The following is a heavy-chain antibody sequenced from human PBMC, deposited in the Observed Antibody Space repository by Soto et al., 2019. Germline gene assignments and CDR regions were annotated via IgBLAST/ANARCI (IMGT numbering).Heavy chain of an antibody. J-gene: IGHJ4*02. D-gene: IGHD3-16*02. CDR3: AREAVRYYDYVWGSYRRSYYFDY. Sequence: SETLSLTCTVSGGSISSGDYYWSWIRQPPGKGLEWIGYIYYSGGTYYNPSLKSRVTISVDTSKNQFSLKLSSVTAADTAVYYCAREAVRYYDYVWGSYRRSYYFDYWGQGTLVTVSS. V-gene: IGHV4-30-4*01. CDR2: IYYSGGT. CDR1: GGSISSGDYY.